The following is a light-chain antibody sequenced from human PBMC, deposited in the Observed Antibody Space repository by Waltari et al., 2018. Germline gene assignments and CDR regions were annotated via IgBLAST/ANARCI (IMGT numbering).Light chain of an antibody. CDR1: QSVGSR. V-gene: IGKV1-5*03. J-gene: IGKJ2*01. CDR3: QHYNGYPYT. Sequence: DIQMTQSPSTLSASVGDRVTITCRASQSVGSRLAWYQQKPGKAPRLLIYETSSLQSGVPSRFSGSGSGTEFTLTISSLQPDDFATYYCQHYNGYPYTFGQGTKLEIK. CDR2: ETS.